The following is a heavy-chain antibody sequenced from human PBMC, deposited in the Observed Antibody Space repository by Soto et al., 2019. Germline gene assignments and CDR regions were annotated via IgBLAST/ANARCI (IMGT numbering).Heavy chain of an antibody. D-gene: IGHD2-2*01. CDR1: GYTFTSYY. CDR2: INPSGGST. Sequence: QVQLVQSGAEVKKPGASVKVSCKASGYTFTSYYMHWVRQAPGQGLEWMGIINPSGGSTSYAQKFQGRVTMTRDTSTSTVYMELSSLRSEDTAVYYCARSRVGYCSSTSCRQYHYYGMDVWGQGTTVTVSS. J-gene: IGHJ6*02. CDR3: ARSRVGYCSSTSCRQYHYYGMDV. V-gene: IGHV1-46*01.